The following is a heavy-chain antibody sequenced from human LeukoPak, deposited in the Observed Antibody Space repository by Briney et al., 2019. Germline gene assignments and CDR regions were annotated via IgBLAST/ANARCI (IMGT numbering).Heavy chain of an antibody. D-gene: IGHD3-22*01. CDR1: GYTFTSYY. V-gene: IGHV1-46*01. CDR2: INPSGGST. CDR3: ARTYYYHSSGYPNWFDP. J-gene: IGHJ5*02. Sequence: EASVKVSCKASGYTFTSYYMHWVRQAPGQGLEWMGIINPSGGSTSYAQKFQGRVTMTRDMSTSTVYMELSSLRSEDTAVYYCARTYYYHSSGYPNWFDPWGQGTLVTVSS.